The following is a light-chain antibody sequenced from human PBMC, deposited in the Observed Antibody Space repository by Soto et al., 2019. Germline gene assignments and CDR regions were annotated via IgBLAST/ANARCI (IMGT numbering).Light chain of an antibody. CDR2: DTS. Sequence: EIVLTQSPATLSLSPGERATLSCRASQIVPNFYLNWYQQKLGQAPRLLIYDTSKRATGIPARFSGSGSGTDFTLTISSLEPEDFAVYYCQHWIIFGPGTKVDIK. CDR3: QHWII. J-gene: IGKJ3*01. CDR1: QIVPNFY. V-gene: IGKV3-11*01.